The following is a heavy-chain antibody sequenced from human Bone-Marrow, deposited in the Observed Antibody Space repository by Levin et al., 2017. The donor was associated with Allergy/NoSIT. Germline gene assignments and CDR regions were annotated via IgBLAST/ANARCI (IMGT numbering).Heavy chain of an antibody. Sequence: QPGGSLRLSCGASGFTFRTHAMHWVRQAPGKGLEWVAMIYFDGTKKYYADSVKGRFYISRDNSKNTLYLQMDSLRGDETAVYYCESDPTDSGWSFDSWGQGALVTV. CDR3: ESDPTDSGWSFDS. J-gene: IGHJ4*02. CDR2: IYFDGTKK. D-gene: IGHD6-19*01. V-gene: IGHV3-33*01. CDR1: GFTFRTHA.